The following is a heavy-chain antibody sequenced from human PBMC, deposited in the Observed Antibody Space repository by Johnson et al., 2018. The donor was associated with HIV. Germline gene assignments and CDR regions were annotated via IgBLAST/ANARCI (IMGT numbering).Heavy chain of an antibody. CDR3: ARVPPFGTHPDGAFDI. J-gene: IGHJ3*02. Sequence: QVQLVESGGGVVQPGRSLRLSCAASGFTFSSYGMHWVRQAPGKGLEWVAVISYDGSNKYYVDSVTGRFTISRDNAKNSLYLQMNSLRAEDTAVYYCARVPPFGTHPDGAFDIWGQRTMVTVSS. D-gene: IGHD1-1*01. CDR2: ISYDGSNK. CDR1: GFTFSSYG. V-gene: IGHV3-33*05.